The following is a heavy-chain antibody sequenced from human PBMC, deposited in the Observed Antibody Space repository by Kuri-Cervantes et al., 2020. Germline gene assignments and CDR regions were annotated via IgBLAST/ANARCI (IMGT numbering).Heavy chain of an antibody. CDR1: GYTFIAYY. CDR2: INPNSGGT. Sequence: ASVKVSCKASGYTFIAYYLNWVRQDPGQGLEWMGWINPNSGGTNYAPKFQGRVTMTRDTSINTVYMELTNLRSDDTAIYYCVRDHSGGWFDPWGQGVLVTVSS. CDR3: VRDHSGGWFDP. D-gene: IGHD1-26*01. V-gene: IGHV1-2*02. J-gene: IGHJ5*02.